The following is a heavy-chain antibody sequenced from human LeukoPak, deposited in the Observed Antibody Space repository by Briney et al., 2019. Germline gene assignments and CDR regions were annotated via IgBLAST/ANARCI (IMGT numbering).Heavy chain of an antibody. CDR3: ATGRDYYGSGSYGYFDY. V-gene: IGHV1-2*02. Sequence: GASVKVSCKASGYTFTGYYMHWVRQAPGQGLEWMGWINPNSGGTNYAQKFQGRVTMTRDTSISTAYMELSRLRSDDTAVYYCATGRDYYGSGSYGYFDYWSQGTLVTVSS. CDR2: INPNSGGT. CDR1: GYTFTGYY. J-gene: IGHJ4*02. D-gene: IGHD3-10*01.